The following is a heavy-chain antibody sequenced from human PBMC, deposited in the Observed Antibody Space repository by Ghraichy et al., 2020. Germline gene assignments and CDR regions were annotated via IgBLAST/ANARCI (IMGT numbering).Heavy chain of an antibody. V-gene: IGHV3-66*01. Sequence: GESLNISCAASGFTVINNFMTWVRQAPGKGLEWVALIYSGGTTSYADSVKGRFTLSRDSSKNTVYLQMNSLRVDDTAVYHCARGGSSSEAGSWGQGTLVTVSS. D-gene: IGHD6-25*01. CDR3: ARGGSSSEAGS. CDR1: GFTVINNF. CDR2: IYSGGTT. J-gene: IGHJ5*02.